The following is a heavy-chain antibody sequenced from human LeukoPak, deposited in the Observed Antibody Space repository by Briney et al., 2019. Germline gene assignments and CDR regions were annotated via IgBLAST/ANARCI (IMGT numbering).Heavy chain of an antibody. V-gene: IGHV3-7*03. D-gene: IGHD3-22*01. J-gene: IGHJ4*02. CDR3: ARFLGYYYSSGPGNFDY. Sequence: GGSLRVSCAASGFIFSNYWMTWVCQAPGKGLEWVANIKQDGGEKFYVDSVKGRFTISRDNAKNSLYLQMNSLRAEDTAVYYCARFLGYYYSSGPGNFDYWGQGTLVTVSS. CDR1: GFIFSNYW. CDR2: IKQDGGEK.